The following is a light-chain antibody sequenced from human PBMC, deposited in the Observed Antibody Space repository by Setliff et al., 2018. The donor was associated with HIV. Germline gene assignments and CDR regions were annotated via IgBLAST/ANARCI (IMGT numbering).Light chain of an antibody. CDR1: SSDVGVYNY. Sequence: QSVLTQPRSVSGSPGQSVTISCTGTSSDVGVYNYVSWYQQHPGKAPKLMIYDVSERPSGVPDRFSGSKSGNTASLTISGLQAEDEADYYCCSYAGRYTYVFGTGTK. CDR3: CSYAGRYTYV. J-gene: IGLJ1*01. V-gene: IGLV2-11*01. CDR2: DVS.